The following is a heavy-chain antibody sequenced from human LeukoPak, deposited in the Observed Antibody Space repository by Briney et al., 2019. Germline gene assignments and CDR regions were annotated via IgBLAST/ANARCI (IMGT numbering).Heavy chain of an antibody. Sequence: PSETLSLTCTVSGGSISSYYWSWIRQPPGKGLEWIGYIYYSGSTNYNPSLKSRVTISVDTSKNQFSLKLSSVTAADTAVYYCARHCSGGSCGWFDPWGQGTLVTVSS. CDR3: ARHCSGGSCGWFDP. CDR2: IYYSGST. V-gene: IGHV4-59*08. J-gene: IGHJ5*02. D-gene: IGHD2-15*01. CDR1: GGSISSYY.